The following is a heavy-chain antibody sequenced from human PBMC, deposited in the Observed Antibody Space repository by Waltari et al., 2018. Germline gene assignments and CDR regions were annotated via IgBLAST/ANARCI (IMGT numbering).Heavy chain of an antibody. CDR1: GGSVSSGRYY. Sequence: QVQLQESGPGLVTPSETLSLPCTVSGGSVSSGRYYWSWIRQPPGKGLEWIGYIYYSGSTNYNPSLKSRVTISVDTSKNQFSLKLSSVTAADTAVYYCARDRGQWLEDYYYGMDVWGQGTTVTVSS. CDR3: ARDRGQWLEDYYYGMDV. CDR2: IYYSGST. J-gene: IGHJ6*02. V-gene: IGHV4-61*01. D-gene: IGHD6-19*01.